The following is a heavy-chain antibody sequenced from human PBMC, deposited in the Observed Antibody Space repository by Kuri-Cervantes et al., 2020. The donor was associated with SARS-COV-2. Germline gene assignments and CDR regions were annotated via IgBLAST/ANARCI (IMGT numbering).Heavy chain of an antibody. CDR1: GGSISSYY. D-gene: IGHD3-10*01. CDR3: ARDGDLGRGSLPGDYYYGMDV. Sequence: SETLSLTCTVSGGSISSYYWSWIRQPAGKGLEWIGRIYTSGSTNYNPSLKSRVTMSVDTSKNQFSLKLSSVTAADTAVYYCARDGDLGRGSLPGDYYYGMDVWGQGTTVTVSS. J-gene: IGHJ6*02. V-gene: IGHV4-4*07. CDR2: IYTSGST.